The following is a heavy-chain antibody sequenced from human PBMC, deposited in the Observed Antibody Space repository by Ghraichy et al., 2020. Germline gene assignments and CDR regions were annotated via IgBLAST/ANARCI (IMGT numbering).Heavy chain of an antibody. V-gene: IGHV3-53*01. CDR1: GFDVSINR. Sequence: GGSLRLSCVGSGFDVSINRMSWVRQAPGKGLEWVSAIYSGGTTDYADSVKGRFTFSRDNSKNTVYIQMNSLRVDDTAVYYCARDLWAFDIWGQGTWGTVSS. D-gene: IGHD2-21*01. CDR2: IYSGGTT. CDR3: ARDLWAFDI. J-gene: IGHJ3*02.